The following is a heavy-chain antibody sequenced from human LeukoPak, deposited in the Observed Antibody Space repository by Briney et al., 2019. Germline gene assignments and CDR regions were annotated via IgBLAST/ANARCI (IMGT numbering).Heavy chain of an antibody. Sequence: SETLSLTCAVYGGSVSGYYWSWIRQPPGKGLEWIGEINHSGSTNYNPSLKSRVTISVDTSKNQFSLKLSSVTAADTAVYYCAARLRFLEWLLYTTSFDYWGQGTLVTVSS. CDR3: AARLRFLEWLLYTTSFDY. CDR1: GGSVSGYY. J-gene: IGHJ4*02. D-gene: IGHD3-3*01. V-gene: IGHV4-34*01. CDR2: INHSGST.